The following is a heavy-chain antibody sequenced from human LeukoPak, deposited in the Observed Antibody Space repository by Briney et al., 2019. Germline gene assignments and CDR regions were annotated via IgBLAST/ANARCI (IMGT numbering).Heavy chain of an antibody. V-gene: IGHV3-23*01. CDR1: GITFSTYA. Sequence: PGGSLRLSCASSGITFSTYAMSWVRQAPGKGLEWVSAISSSGGSTYYADSVKGRFIISRDNSRNTLYLQMSSLRAEDSAVYYFARAYFDYWGQGTLVTVSS. CDR3: ARAYFDY. CDR2: ISSSGGST. J-gene: IGHJ4*02.